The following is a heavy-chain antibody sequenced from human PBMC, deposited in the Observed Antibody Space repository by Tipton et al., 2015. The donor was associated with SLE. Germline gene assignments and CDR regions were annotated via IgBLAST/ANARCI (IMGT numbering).Heavy chain of an antibody. CDR2: IYYRGTT. V-gene: IGHV4-31*03. Sequence: TLSLTCSVSGGSISSGGYYWSWIRQYPGKGLEWIGYIYYRGTTHYNPSLESRASISVDTSRNQFSLKLSSVTDVDTAVYYCARTAGRSVKLWYFDLWGRGTLVTVSS. CDR3: ARTAGRSVKLWYFDL. CDR1: GGSISSGGYY. D-gene: IGHD5-18*01. J-gene: IGHJ2*01.